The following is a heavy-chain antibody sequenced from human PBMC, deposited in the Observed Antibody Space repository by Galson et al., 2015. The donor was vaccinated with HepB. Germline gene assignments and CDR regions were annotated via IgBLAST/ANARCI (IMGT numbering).Heavy chain of an antibody. D-gene: IGHD1-26*01. CDR3: AKGRSGTFYDAFDI. J-gene: IGHJ3*02. Sequence: SLRLSCAASGLTLSSYAMSWVRQAPGKGLEWVSAISYSGGYTYYADSVKGRSTISRDNSNDMLYLQMISLRAEDTAVYYCAKGRSGTFYDAFDIWGQGTMVTVSS. CDR1: GLTLSSYA. V-gene: IGHV3-23*01. CDR2: ISYSGGYT.